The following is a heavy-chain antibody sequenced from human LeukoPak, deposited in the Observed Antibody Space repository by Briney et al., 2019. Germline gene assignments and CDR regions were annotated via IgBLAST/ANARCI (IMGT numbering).Heavy chain of an antibody. CDR1: GGSMSSHY. CDR2: IYYSGTT. J-gene: IGHJ4*02. V-gene: IGHV4-59*11. CDR3: ARVGDYYDSSGYYYSHDY. D-gene: IGHD3-22*01. Sequence: SETLSLTCTVSGGSMSSHYWSWIRQPPGKGLEWIGYIYYSGTTEYNPSLKSRVTLSADTSKNQFSLKLSSVTAADTAVYYCARVGDYYDSSGYYYSHDYWGQGTLVTVSS.